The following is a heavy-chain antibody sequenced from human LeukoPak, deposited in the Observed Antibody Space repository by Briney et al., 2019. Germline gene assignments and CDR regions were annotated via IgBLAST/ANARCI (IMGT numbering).Heavy chain of an antibody. CDR2: ISSSSSYI. J-gene: IGHJ4*02. CDR1: GFTFSSYS. V-gene: IGHV3-21*01. CDR3: ARVHCSSTSCYALDY. Sequence: GGSLRLSCAASGFTFSSYSMNWVRQAPGKGLEWVSSISSSSSYIYYADSVKGRFTISRDNAKNSLYLQMNSLRAEDTAVYYCARVHCSSTSCYALDYWGQGTLVTVSS. D-gene: IGHD2-2*01.